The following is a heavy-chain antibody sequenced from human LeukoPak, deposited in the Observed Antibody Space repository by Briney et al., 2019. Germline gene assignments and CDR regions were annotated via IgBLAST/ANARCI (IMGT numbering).Heavy chain of an antibody. V-gene: IGHV4-30-4*01. CDR1: GGSISSGDYY. CDR3: ARGRVGGIYSSGWYRYWFDP. J-gene: IGHJ5*02. CDR2: IYYSGST. Sequence: SQTLSLTCTVSGGSISSGDYYWSWIRQPPGKGLEWIGYIYYSGSTYYNPSLKSRVTISVDTSKNQFSLKLSSVTAADTAVYYCARGRVGGIYSSGWYRYWFDPWGQGTLVTVSS. D-gene: IGHD6-19*01.